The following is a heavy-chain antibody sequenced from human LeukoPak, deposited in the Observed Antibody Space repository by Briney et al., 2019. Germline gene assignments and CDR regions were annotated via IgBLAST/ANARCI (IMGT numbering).Heavy chain of an antibody. D-gene: IGHD6-13*01. CDR1: GFTFSSYG. Sequence: GGSLRLSCAASGFTFSSYGMHWVRQAPGKGLEWVAFIRYDGSNKYYADSVKGRFTISRDNSRNTLYLQMNSLRAEDTAVYYCAKDEWVAAAGTALTWYYYGMDVWGQGTTVTVSS. CDR3: AKDEWVAAAGTALTWYYYGMDV. V-gene: IGHV3-30*02. CDR2: IRYDGSNK. J-gene: IGHJ6*02.